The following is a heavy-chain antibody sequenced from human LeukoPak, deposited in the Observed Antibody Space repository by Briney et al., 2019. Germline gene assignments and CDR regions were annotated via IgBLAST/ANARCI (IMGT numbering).Heavy chain of an antibody. D-gene: IGHD3-16*01. J-gene: IGHJ3*02. V-gene: IGHV3-64*01. CDR2: IDGNGGSK. CDR3: ARGQISENYAFDAFNI. CDR1: GFTFSSHA. Sequence: PGGSLRLSCAASGFTFSSHAMHWVRQAPGRGLQYVSAIDGNGGSKYYENSVKGRFTISRDNSKNSLYLQMDSLRVEDMAVYYCARGQISENYAFDAFNIWGQGTMVTVAS.